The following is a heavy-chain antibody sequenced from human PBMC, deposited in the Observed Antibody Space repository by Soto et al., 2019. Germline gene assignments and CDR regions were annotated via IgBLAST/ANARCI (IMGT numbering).Heavy chain of an antibody. CDR2: IIPTLGTA. J-gene: IGHJ6*02. CDR3: ARVEAGAYFQVYYGMDV. Sequence: QVQLVQSGAEVKKPGSSVKVSCKASGGTFRNYAISWVRQAPGQGLEYMGGIIPTLGTANYAQKFQGRVTVTADESTNTVYMDLSGLGSEDTAVYFCARVEAGAYFQVYYGMDVWGQGTTVTVSS. CDR1: GGTFRNYA. V-gene: IGHV1-69*11. D-gene: IGHD2-21*01.